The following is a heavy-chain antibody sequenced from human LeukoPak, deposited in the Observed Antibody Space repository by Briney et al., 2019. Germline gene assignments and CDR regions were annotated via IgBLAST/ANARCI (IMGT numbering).Heavy chain of an antibody. CDR2: IYYSGST. V-gene: IGHV4-31*03. D-gene: IGHD3-9*01. CDR3: ARDLTGYYRD. CDR1: GGSISSGGYY. J-gene: IGHJ4*02. Sequence: PSETLSLTCTVSGGSISSGGYYWSWIRQHPGKGLEWIGYIYYSGSTYYNPSLKSRVTISVDTSKNQFSLKLSSATAADTAVYYCARDLTGYYRDWGQGTLVTVSS.